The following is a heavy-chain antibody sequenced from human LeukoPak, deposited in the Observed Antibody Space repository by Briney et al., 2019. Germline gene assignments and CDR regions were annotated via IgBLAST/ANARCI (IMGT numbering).Heavy chain of an antibody. V-gene: IGHV1-18*01. CDR2: ISAYNGNT. CDR3: ARGIRYSYAH. CDR1: GYTFTSYG. Sequence: ASVKVSCKASGYTFTSYGISWVRQAPGQGLEWMGWISAYNGNTNYAQKLQGRVTMTRNTSISTAYMELSSLRSEDTAVYYCARGIRYSYAHWGQGTLVTVSS. J-gene: IGHJ4*02. D-gene: IGHD5-18*01.